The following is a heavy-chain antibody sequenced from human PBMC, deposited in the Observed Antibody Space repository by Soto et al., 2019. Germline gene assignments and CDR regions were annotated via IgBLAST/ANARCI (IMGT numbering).Heavy chain of an antibody. CDR1: GFTFSSYS. CDR3: AREGSLYNDYISNCADY. J-gene: IGHJ4*02. CDR2: ISTTSSYI. V-gene: IGHV3-21*01. Sequence: EVQLVESGGGLVKPGGSLRLSCEASGFTFSSYSMIWVRQAPGKGLEWVSSISTTSSYIYYADSVKGRFTISRDNAKNSLYLLMNSLRAEDTAVYYGAREGSLYNDYISNCADYWGQGTLVTVSS. D-gene: IGHD4-4*01.